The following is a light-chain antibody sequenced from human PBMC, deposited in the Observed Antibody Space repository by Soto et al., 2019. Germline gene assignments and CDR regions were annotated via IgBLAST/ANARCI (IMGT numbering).Light chain of an antibody. CDR1: NSNIGRNT. CDR2: STY. CDR3: VSWDDSLNGPL. J-gene: IGLJ3*02. V-gene: IGLV1-44*01. Sequence: QSVLTQPPSASGTPGQRVTISCSGSNSNIGRNTVNWYRQLPGIAPTLLIYSTYQRPSGVPDRFSGSKSDTSASLAVNGLQSEDEADYYCVSWDDSLNGPLFGGGTQLTVL.